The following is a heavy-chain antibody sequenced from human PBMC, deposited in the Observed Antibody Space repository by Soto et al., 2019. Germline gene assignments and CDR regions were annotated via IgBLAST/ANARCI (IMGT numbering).Heavy chain of an antibody. CDR1: GFSLSTNRVG. CDR2: IYADDNK. V-gene: IGHV2-5*02. CDR3: AHSPAYCSGPGCDYFDY. Sequence: QITLKESGPTLVKPTQTLTLTCTFSGFSLSTNRVGVGWIRQPPGKPLEWLTLIYADDNKHYSPSLKTRLTITKDTSKDQVVLTPTNMDPVDKATYYCAHSPAYCSGPGCDYFDYWGLGTLVTVSS. J-gene: IGHJ4*02. D-gene: IGHD2-15*01.